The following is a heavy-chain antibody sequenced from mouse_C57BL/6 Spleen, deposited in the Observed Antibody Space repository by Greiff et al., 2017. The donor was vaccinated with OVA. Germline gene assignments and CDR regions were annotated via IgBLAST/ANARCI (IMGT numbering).Heavy chain of an antibody. D-gene: IGHD1-2*01. CDR1: GYTFTSYW. Sequence: VQLQQPGAELVKPGASVKLSCKASGYTFTSYWMHWVKQRPGQGLEWIGMIHPNSGSTNYNEKFKSKATLTVDKSSSTAYMQLSSLTSEDSAVYYCARSAGVYYFYYWGQGTTLTVSS. J-gene: IGHJ2*01. CDR3: ARSAGVYYFYY. V-gene: IGHV1-64*01. CDR2: IHPNSGST.